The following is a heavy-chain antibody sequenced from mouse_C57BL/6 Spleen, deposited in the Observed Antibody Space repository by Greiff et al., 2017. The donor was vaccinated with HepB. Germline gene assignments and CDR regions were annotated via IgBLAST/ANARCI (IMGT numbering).Heavy chain of an antibody. J-gene: IGHJ3*01. CDR2: ISSGGSYT. CDR1: GFTFSSYG. V-gene: IGHV5-6*01. D-gene: IGHD3-2*01. Sequence: EVKLVESGGDLVKPGGSLKLSCAASGFTFSSYGMSWVRQTPDKRLEWVATISSGGSYTYYPDSVKGRFTISRDNAKNTLYLQMSSLKSEDTAMYYCARLIDSSFAYWGQGTLVTVSA. CDR3: ARLIDSSFAY.